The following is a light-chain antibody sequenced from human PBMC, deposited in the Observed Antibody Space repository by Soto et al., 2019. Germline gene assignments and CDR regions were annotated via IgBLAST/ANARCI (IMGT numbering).Light chain of an antibody. Sequence: EIVLTQSPGTLSLSPGERATLSCRASQSVSSSYLAWYQQKPGQAPRLLTYGASSRATGIPDMFSGSGSGTDFTLTISRLEPEDFAVYYCQQYGSSPLTFGQGTKVEIK. J-gene: IGKJ1*01. CDR3: QQYGSSPLT. V-gene: IGKV3-20*01. CDR1: QSVSSSY. CDR2: GAS.